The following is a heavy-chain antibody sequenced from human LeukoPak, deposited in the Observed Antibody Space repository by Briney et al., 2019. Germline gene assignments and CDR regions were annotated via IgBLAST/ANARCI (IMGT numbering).Heavy chain of an antibody. D-gene: IGHD1-26*01. Sequence: GGSLRLSCAASGFTFSSYGMHWVRQAPGKGLEWVAFIRDDGSNKYYADSVKGRFTISRDNFKNTLYLQMNSLRAEDTAVYYCAKEIVGATIFDYWGQGTLVTVSS. J-gene: IGHJ4*02. CDR2: IRDDGSNK. CDR1: GFTFSSYG. V-gene: IGHV3-30*02. CDR3: AKEIVGATIFDY.